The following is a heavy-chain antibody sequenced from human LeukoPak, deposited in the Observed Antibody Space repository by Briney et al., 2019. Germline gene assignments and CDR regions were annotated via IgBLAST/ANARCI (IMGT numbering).Heavy chain of an antibody. V-gene: IGHV3-21*01. CDR1: GFTFSSYS. CDR2: ISSSSSYI. J-gene: IGHJ6*02. Sequence: GGSLRLSCAASGFTFSSYSMNWVRQAPGKGLEWVSSISSSSSYIYYADSVKGRFTISRDNAKNSLYLQMNSLRAEDTAVYYCAREGRGTYYYYGMDVWGQGTTVTVSS. D-gene: IGHD3-10*01. CDR3: AREGRGTYYYYGMDV.